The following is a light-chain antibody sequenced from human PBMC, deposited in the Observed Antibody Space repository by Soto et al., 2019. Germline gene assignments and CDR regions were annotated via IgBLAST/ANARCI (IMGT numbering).Light chain of an antibody. CDR3: HQYGSSPRT. J-gene: IGKJ1*01. CDR1: QSVSSNY. CDR2: GAS. Sequence: EIVLTQSTSTLSLSPGDRATLSCRASQSVSSNYLAWYQQKPGEAHRLLIYGASIRATGIPDRFSGSGSGTDFTLTIKRLEPEDFAVYFCHQYGSSPRTFGQGNKVEIK. V-gene: IGKV3-20*01.